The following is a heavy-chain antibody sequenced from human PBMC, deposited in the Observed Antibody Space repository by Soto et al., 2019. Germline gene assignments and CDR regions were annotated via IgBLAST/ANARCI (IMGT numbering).Heavy chain of an antibody. Sequence: EVQLLESGGGLVQPGGSLRLSCAASGFTFSSYAMSWVRQAPGKGLEWVSAISGSGGSTYYADSVKGRFTISRDNSKNTLYLQMNSLRAEDTAVYYCAKDPSLYCSGGSCTPRFDPLGQGTLVTVSS. CDR1: GFTFSSYA. CDR2: ISGSGGST. D-gene: IGHD2-15*01. CDR3: AKDPSLYCSGGSCTPRFDP. J-gene: IGHJ5*02. V-gene: IGHV3-23*01.